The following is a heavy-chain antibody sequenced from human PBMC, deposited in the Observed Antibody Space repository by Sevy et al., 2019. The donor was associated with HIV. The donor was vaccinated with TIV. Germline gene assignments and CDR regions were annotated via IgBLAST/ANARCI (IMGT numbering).Heavy chain of an antibody. CDR3: ARDLRRGSYFADY. V-gene: IGHV1-2*02. J-gene: IGHJ4*02. D-gene: IGHD1-26*01. CDR1: GYTFTGYY. CDR2: INPNSGGT. Sequence: ASVKVSCKASGYTFTGYYMHWVRQAPGQGIEWMGWINPNSGGTNYAQKFQGRVTMTRDTSISTAYMELSRLRSDDTAVYYCARDLRRGSYFADYSGQGTLVTVSS.